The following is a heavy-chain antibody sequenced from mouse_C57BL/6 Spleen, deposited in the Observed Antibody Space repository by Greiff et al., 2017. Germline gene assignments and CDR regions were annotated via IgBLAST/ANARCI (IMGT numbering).Heavy chain of an antibody. CDR1: GFTFSDYG. J-gene: IGHJ4*01. CDR3: AREENWANYYAMDY. CDR2: ISSGSSTI. V-gene: IGHV5-17*01. D-gene: IGHD4-1*01. Sequence: DVMLVESGGGLVKPGGSLKLSCAASGFTFSDYGMHWVRQAPEKGLEWVAYISSGSSTIYYADTVKGRFTISRDNAKNTLFLQMTSLRSEDTAMYYCAREENWANYYAMDYWGQGTSVTVSS.